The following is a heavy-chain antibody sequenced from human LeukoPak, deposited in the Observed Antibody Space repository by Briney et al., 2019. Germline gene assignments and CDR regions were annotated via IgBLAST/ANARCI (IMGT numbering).Heavy chain of an antibody. D-gene: IGHD6-19*01. Sequence: PGGSLRLSCAASGFTFSSYAMSWVRQAPGKGPEWVSAISGSGGSTYYADSVKGRFTISRDNSKNTLYLQMNSLRAEDTAVYYCAKDRRIAVAGTTFDYWGQGTLVTVSS. CDR2: ISGSGGST. V-gene: IGHV3-23*01. J-gene: IGHJ4*02. CDR1: GFTFSSYA. CDR3: AKDRRIAVAGTTFDY.